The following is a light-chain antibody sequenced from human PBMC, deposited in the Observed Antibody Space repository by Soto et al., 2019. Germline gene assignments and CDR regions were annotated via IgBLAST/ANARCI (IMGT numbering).Light chain of an antibody. Sequence: QSVLTQPPSASGTPGQRVTISCSGSSSNIGSNTVNWYQQLPGTAPKLLIYNNNQRPSGVPARFSGSKSATSASLAISGLQSEDEADYYCAAWDDSMDGLVFGTGTKVTVL. CDR1: SSNIGSNT. CDR3: AAWDDSMDGLV. V-gene: IGLV1-44*01. J-gene: IGLJ1*01. CDR2: NNN.